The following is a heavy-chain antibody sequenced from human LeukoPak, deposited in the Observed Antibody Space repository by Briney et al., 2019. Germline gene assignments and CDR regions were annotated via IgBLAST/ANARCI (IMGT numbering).Heavy chain of an antibody. V-gene: IGHV3-13*01. D-gene: IGHD5-24*01. CDR3: ARARDGYNYDY. CDR1: GFTFSSCD. J-gene: IGHJ4*02. CDR2: IGTAGDT. Sequence: GGSLRLSCAASGFTFSSCDMHWVRQATGKGLEWVSAIGTAGDTYYPGSVKGRFTISRENAKNSLYLQMNSLRAGDTAVYYCARARDGYNYDYWGQGTLVTVSS.